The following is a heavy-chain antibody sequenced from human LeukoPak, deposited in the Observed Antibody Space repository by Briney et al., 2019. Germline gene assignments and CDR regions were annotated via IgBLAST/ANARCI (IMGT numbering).Heavy chain of an antibody. Sequence: SETLSLTCAVYGGSFSGYYWSWIRQPPGKGLEWIGEINHSGSTNYNPSLKSRVTISVDTSKNQFSLKLSSVTAADTAVYCCARARRGDGDYVIDYWGQGTLVTVSS. CDR3: ARARRGDGDYVIDY. CDR2: INHSGST. V-gene: IGHV4-34*01. CDR1: GGSFSGYY. J-gene: IGHJ4*02. D-gene: IGHD4-17*01.